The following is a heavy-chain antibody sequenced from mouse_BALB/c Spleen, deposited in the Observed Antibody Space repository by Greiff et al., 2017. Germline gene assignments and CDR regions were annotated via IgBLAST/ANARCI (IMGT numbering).Heavy chain of an antibody. CDR1: GFTFSAFY. CDR3: ARDDEYDGLAY. Sequence: EVKLVESGGGLVQPGGSLRLSCAPSGFTFSAFYMEWVRQPPGKRLEWIAASRNKANDYTTEYSASVKGRFIVSRDTSQSILYLQMNALRAEDTAIYYCARDDEYDGLAYWGQGTLVTVSA. CDR2: SRNKANDYTT. D-gene: IGHD2-14*01. J-gene: IGHJ3*01. V-gene: IGHV7-1*02.